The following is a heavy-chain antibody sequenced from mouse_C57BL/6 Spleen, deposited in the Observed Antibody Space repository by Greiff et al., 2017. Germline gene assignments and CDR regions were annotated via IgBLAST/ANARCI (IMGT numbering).Heavy chain of an antibody. Sequence: VKLQQPGAELVKPGASVKMSCKASGYTFTSYWITWVKQRPGQGLEWIGDIYPGSGSTNYNEKFKSKATLTVDKASSTAYMQLGSLRSEDSAVYYCARSPHDPHYYAMDYWGQGTSVTVSS. CDR3: ARSPHDPHYYAMDY. J-gene: IGHJ4*01. D-gene: IGHD2-12*01. V-gene: IGHV1-55*01. CDR2: IYPGSGST. CDR1: GYTFTSYW.